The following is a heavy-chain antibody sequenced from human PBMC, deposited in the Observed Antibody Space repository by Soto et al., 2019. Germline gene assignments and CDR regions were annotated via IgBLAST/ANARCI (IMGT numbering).Heavy chain of an antibody. CDR2: ILPIVDAT. CDR1: GGTFSRHA. Sequence: QVQLVQSGTEVKKPGSSVKVSCKASGGTFSRHAVNWVRQAPGQGLEWMGAILPIVDATNDAQKFQDRVTIRADESTGTVYMERRSLRSEDTAVYFCAGAPTNDAGDHDAFDIWGQGTLVIVSS. CDR3: AGAPTNDAGDHDAFDI. V-gene: IGHV1-69*12. J-gene: IGHJ3*02.